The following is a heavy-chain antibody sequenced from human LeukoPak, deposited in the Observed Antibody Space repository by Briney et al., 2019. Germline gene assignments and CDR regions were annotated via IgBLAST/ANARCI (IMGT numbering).Heavy chain of an antibody. V-gene: IGHV1-24*01. CDR2: FDPEDGET. J-gene: IGHJ6*02. CDR3: ARSVGRVVVVPAAIDYYYYYGMDV. Sequence: PKASVKVSCKVSGYTLTELSMHWVRQAPGKGLEWMGGFDPEDGETIYAQKFQGGVTMTEDTSTDTAYMELSSLRSEDTAVYYCARSVGRVVVVPAAIDYYYYYGMDVWGQGTTVTVSS. CDR1: GYTLTELS. D-gene: IGHD2-2*02.